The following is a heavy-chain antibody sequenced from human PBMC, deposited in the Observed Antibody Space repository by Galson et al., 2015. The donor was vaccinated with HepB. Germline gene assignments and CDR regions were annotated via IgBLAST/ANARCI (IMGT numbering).Heavy chain of an antibody. CDR1: GFTFSSYS. V-gene: IGHV3-21*01. CDR2: ISSSSSYI. Sequence: SLRLSCAASGFTFSSYSMNWVRQAPGKGLEWVSSISSSSSYIYYADSVKGRFTISRDNAKNSLYLQMNSLRAEDTAVYYCATWAPEWELTFDYWGQGTLVTVSS. D-gene: IGHD1-26*01. J-gene: IGHJ4*02. CDR3: ATWAPEWELTFDY.